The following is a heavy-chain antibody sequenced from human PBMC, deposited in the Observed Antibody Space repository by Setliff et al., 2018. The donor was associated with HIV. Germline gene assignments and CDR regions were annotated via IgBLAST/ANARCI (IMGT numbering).Heavy chain of an antibody. CDR2: IVPTLGSV. Sequence: ASVKVSCKASGDTFRGYAISWVRQAPGQGLEWMGRIVPTLGSVNYAQKFQGRVTITADKPTTTAYMQMVCLTSEDTAIYYCARVIGDDFWSGTSNWFDPWGQGTVVTVS. CDR3: ARVIGDDFWSGTSNWFDP. D-gene: IGHD3-3*01. J-gene: IGHJ5*02. V-gene: IGHV1-69*04. CDR1: GDTFRGYA.